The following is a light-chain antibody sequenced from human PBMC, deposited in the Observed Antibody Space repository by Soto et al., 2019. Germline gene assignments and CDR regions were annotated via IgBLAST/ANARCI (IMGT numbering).Light chain of an antibody. CDR1: QSISSW. J-gene: IGKJ1*01. Sequence: DIQMTQSPSTLSASVGDRLTITCRANQSISSWLAWYQQKPGKPPKLLIYKASSLEGGVPSRFSGSGSGTEFTLTISSLQPDDFAIYYCQQYNSYSWTFGQGTKVEIK. CDR2: KAS. CDR3: QQYNSYSWT. V-gene: IGKV1-5*03.